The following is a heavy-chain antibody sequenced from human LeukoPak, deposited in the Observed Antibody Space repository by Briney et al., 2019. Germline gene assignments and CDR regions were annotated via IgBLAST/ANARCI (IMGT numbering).Heavy chain of an antibody. V-gene: IGHV2-70*11. CDR3: ARCGRSLSLDY. CDR2: IEWDADK. CDR1: GFSLSTSGMC. Sequence: SGPTLVNPSQTLIXTCTFSGFSLSTSGMCVSWIRHPPWKSLEWLARIEWDADKYYSTSLKTRLTISKDTSKNQVVLTMTNMDPVDTATYYCARCGRSLSLDYWGQGTLVTVSS. J-gene: IGHJ4*02. D-gene: IGHD1-26*01.